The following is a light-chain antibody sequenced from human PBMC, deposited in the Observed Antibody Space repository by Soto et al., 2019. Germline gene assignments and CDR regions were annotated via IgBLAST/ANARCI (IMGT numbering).Light chain of an antibody. V-gene: IGLV2-23*01. CDR1: SSDVGSYNL. J-gene: IGLJ3*02. CDR2: EDS. CDR3: CSYAGSYTLL. Sequence: QSVLTQPASVSGSPGQSITISCTGTSSDVGSYNLVSWYQQHPGKAPKLMIYEDSKRPSGVSNRFSGSKSSNTASLTISGLPAEDDDDYYCCSYAGSYTLLFGGGTKLTVL.